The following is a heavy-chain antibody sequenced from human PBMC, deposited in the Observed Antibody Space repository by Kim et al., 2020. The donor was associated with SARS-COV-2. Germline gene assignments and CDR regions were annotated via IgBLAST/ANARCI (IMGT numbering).Heavy chain of an antibody. CDR3: ARQRPLFGVVIIPVEVSPWFDP. V-gene: IGHV4-39*01. J-gene: IGHJ5*02. Sequence: SETLSLTCTVSGGSISSSSYYWGWIRQPPGKGLEWIGSIYYSGSTYYNPSLKSRVTISVDTSKNQFSLKLSSVTAADTAVYYCARQRPLFGVVIIPVEVSPWFDPWGQGTLVTVSS. CDR1: GGSISSSSYY. CDR2: IYYSGST. D-gene: IGHD3-3*01.